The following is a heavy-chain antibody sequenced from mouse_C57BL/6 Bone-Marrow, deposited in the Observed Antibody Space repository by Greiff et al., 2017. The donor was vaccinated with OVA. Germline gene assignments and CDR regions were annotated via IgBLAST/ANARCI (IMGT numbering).Heavy chain of an antibody. V-gene: IGHV1-81*01. CDR1: GYTFTSYG. D-gene: IGHD2-3*01. CDR3: ARGIYDGYHWYFDV. J-gene: IGHJ1*03. CDR2: IYPRSGNT. Sequence: QVQLQQSGAELARPGASVKLSCKASGYTFTSYGISWVKQRTGQGLEWIGEIYPRSGNTYYNEKFKGKATLTADKSSSTAYMELRSLTSADSAVYFCARGIYDGYHWYFDVWGTGTTVTVSS.